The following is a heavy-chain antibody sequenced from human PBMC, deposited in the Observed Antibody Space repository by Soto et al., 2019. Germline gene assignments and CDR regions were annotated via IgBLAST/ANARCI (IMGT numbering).Heavy chain of an antibody. CDR3: ARSGPGGYNGY. J-gene: IGHJ4*02. V-gene: IGHV6-1*01. CDR2: SNYPYEWSN. CDR1: GCRVSSNNAA. Sequence: SQTLPLTCAISGCRVSSNNAAWNWIRRFPSRGLARLGRSNYPYEWSNRYQVSVKSRITVNPDTSNNQYSLQLNLVTPEDTAVYYCARSGPGGYNGYWGQGTLVTVSS. D-gene: IGHD3-22*01.